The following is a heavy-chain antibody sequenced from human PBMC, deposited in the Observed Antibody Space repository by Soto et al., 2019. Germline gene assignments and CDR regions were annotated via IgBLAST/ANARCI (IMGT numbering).Heavy chain of an antibody. Sequence: PXGTLSLTCTVSGGSISSYYWSWIRQPPGKGLEWIGYIYYSGSTNYNPSLKSRVTISVDTSKNQFSLKLSSVTAADTAVYYCARERESNFLNYFDYWGQGTLVTASS. J-gene: IGHJ4*02. D-gene: IGHD4-4*01. CDR2: IYYSGST. CDR3: ARERESNFLNYFDY. CDR1: GGSISSYY. V-gene: IGHV4-59*01.